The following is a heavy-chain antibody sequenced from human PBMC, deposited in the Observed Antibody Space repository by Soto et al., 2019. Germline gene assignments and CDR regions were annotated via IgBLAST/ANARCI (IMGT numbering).Heavy chain of an antibody. Sequence: EVQLEESGGGLVQPGGSLRLSCVASGFSFSDYSMNWVRQAPGKGLEWVSYISRSSSDIYYVDSVKGRFTISRDNDKNSLNLQMNSLRDDDTAMYYCARYGSGSNLRDPFDRWGQGTLVTVSS. CDR1: GFSFSDYS. V-gene: IGHV3-48*02. CDR3: ARYGSGSNLRDPFDR. CDR2: ISRSSSDI. D-gene: IGHD3-10*01. J-gene: IGHJ4*02.